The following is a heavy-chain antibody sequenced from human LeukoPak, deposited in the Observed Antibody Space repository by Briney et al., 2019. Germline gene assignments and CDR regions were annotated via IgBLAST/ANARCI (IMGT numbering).Heavy chain of an antibody. J-gene: IGHJ6*02. V-gene: IGHV3-23*01. D-gene: IGHD6-19*01. Sequence: GGSLRLSCAASGFTFSSYAMSWVRQAPGKGLEWVSAISGSGGSTYYADSVKGRFTISRDNSKNTLYLQMNSLRAEDTAVYYCARDQYSSGSYYYYGMDVWGQGTTVTVSS. CDR2: ISGSGGST. CDR3: ARDQYSSGSYYYYGMDV. CDR1: GFTFSSYA.